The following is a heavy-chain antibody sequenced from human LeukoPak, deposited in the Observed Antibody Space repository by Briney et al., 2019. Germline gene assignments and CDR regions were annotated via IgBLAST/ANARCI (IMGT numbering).Heavy chain of an antibody. D-gene: IGHD6-19*01. V-gene: IGHV3-64D*06. J-gene: IGHJ4*02. Sequence: HPGGSLRLSCSASGFTFSTLATHWVRQAPGKGLEYVSGSSSNGGSTYYADSAKGRFIISRDNSKNTLYLQMSSLRPEDTAVYYCVNQISGWVYWGQGTLVTVSS. CDR1: GFTFSTLA. CDR2: SSSNGGST. CDR3: VNQISGWVY.